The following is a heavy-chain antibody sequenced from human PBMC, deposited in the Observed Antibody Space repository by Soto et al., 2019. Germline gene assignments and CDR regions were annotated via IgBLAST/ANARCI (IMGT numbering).Heavy chain of an antibody. CDR1: GYTFTDFF. J-gene: IGHJ3*02. D-gene: IGHD2-15*01. CDR2: INPNSGET. V-gene: IGHV1-2*02. CDR3: ARDSSRILPKIRPRAKGPFDI. Sequence: XSVKVSCKPSGYTFTDFFIHWVRQAPGQGLEWMGWINPNSGETHYAQKLQGSVMMTTDTSVTTAYLEVSSLRFDDTALYYCARDSSRILPKIRPRAKGPFDIWGQGTMVTVS.